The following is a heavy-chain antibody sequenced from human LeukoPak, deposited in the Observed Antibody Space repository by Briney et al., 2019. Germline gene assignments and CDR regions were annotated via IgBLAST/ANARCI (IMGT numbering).Heavy chain of an antibody. CDR2: INPDGSGK. Sequence: GGSLRLSCAASGFTFNSYWMIWVRQAPGKGLEWVANINPDGSGKYYVDSVKGRFTISRDNAKKSLYLQMNSLRAEDTAVYYCASKQGDYWGQGTLVTVSS. CDR1: GFTFNSYW. V-gene: IGHV3-7*01. CDR3: ASKQGDY. J-gene: IGHJ4*02.